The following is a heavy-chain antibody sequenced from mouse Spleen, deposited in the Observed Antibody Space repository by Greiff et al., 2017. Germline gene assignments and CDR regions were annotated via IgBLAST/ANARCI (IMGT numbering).Heavy chain of an antibody. Sequence: VQLQQSGTVLARPGASVKMSCKTSGYTFTSYWMHWVNPRPGPGLEWIGALYPGNSDTSYNQKFKGKAKLTAVTSASTAYMERSSLTNEDSAVYYCTHDYDGAYFDYWGQGTTLTVSS. CDR2: LYPGNSDT. D-gene: IGHD2-4*01. CDR1: GYTFTSYW. V-gene: IGHV1-5*01. CDR3: THDYDGAYFDY. J-gene: IGHJ2*01.